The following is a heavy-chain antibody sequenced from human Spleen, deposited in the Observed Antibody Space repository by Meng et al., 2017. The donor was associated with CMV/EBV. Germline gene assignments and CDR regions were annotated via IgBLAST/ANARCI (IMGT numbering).Heavy chain of an antibody. J-gene: IGHJ4*02. CDR3: ARGYDYVWGSYRYTGPFDY. V-gene: IGHV1-18*01. CDR2: ISAYNGNT. Sequence: HVETEQSGAEVKKPGASVKVSCKASGYTFTSYGISWVRQAPGQGLEWMGWISAYNGNTNYAQKLQGRVTMTTDTSTSTAYMELRSLRSDDTAVYYCARGYDYVWGSYRYTGPFDYWGQGTLVTVSS. D-gene: IGHD3-16*02. CDR1: GYTFTSYG.